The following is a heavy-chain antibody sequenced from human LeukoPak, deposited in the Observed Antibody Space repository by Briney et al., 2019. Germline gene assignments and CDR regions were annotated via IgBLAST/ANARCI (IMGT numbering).Heavy chain of an antibody. V-gene: IGHV3-74*01. J-gene: IGHJ6*02. CDR2: INSDGTGT. CDR3: ARESSDILTGYSLYGMDV. Sequence: GGSLRLSCAASGFSFSTYWMHWVRQAPGKGLVWVSRINSDGTGTTYADSVKGRFTISRDNAKNMLYLQMNSLRAEDTAVYYCARESSDILTGYSLYGMDVWGQGTTVTVSS. CDR1: GFSFSTYW. D-gene: IGHD3-9*01.